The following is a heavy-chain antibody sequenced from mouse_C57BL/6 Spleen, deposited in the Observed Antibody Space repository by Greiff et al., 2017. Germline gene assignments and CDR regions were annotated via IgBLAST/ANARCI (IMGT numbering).Heavy chain of an antibody. CDR2: ISSGGSYT. V-gene: IGHV5-6*01. CDR1: GFTFSSYG. J-gene: IGHJ2*01. CDR3: ARVSNWFFDY. D-gene: IGHD4-1*01. Sequence: EVHLVESGGDLVKPGGSLKLSCAASGFTFSSYGMSWVRQTPDKRLEWVATISSGGSYTYYPDSVKGRFTISRDNAKNTLYLQMSSLKSEDTAMYYCARVSNWFFDYWGQGTTLTVSS.